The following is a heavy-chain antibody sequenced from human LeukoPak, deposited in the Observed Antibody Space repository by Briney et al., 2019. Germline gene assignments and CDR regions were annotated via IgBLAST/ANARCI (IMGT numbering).Heavy chain of an antibody. CDR1: GFTFSNYW. D-gene: IGHD3-3*01. Sequence: PGGSLRLSCAASGFTFSNYWMSWVRQAPGKGLEWVANIKVDGSEKYYLDSVKGRFTISRDNAKNSVYLQMNSLRVEDTAVFYCARDQYDTWSRRGNFDSWGQGTLVIVSS. CDR2: IKVDGSEK. J-gene: IGHJ4*02. V-gene: IGHV3-7*03. CDR3: ARDQYDTWSRRGNFDS.